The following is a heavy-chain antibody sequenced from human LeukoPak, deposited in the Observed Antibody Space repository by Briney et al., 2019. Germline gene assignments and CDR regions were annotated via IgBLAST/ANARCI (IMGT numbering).Heavy chain of an antibody. Sequence: PSETLSLTCTVSGGSISSSSYYWGWIRQPPGKGLEWIGSIYYSGSTYYNPSLKSRVTISVDTSKNQFSLKLSSVTAADTAVYYCARGYYYGSGSSRHWFDPWGQGTLVTVSS. D-gene: IGHD3-10*01. CDR3: ARGYYYGSGSSRHWFDP. CDR1: GGSISSSSYY. V-gene: IGHV4-39*01. J-gene: IGHJ5*02. CDR2: IYYSGST.